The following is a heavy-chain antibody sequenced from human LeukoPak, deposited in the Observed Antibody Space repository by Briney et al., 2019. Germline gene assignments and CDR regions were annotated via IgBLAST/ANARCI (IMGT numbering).Heavy chain of an antibody. Sequence: GVSLKISCKGSGYSFTTYWIAWVRQMPGKGLEWMGIIYPGDSDTRYSPSFQGQVTISADKSITTAYLQWSSLKASDTAIYYCARTMGTSTSSTLDYWGQGTLVTVSS. D-gene: IGHD2-2*01. J-gene: IGHJ4*02. CDR2: IYPGDSDT. V-gene: IGHV5-51*01. CDR3: ARTMGTSTSSTLDY. CDR1: GYSFTTYW.